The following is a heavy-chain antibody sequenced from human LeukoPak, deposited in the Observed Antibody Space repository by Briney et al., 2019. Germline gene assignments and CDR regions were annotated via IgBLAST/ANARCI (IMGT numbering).Heavy chain of an antibody. Sequence: GGSLTLSCAASGFTFSSYEMNWVRQAPGKGLEWVSYISSGSSSIFYADSVKGRFTISRDNAKNSLYLQMNSLRAEDTAVYYCACGRMVYYDSSGYYWGQGTLVSVSS. CDR3: ACGRMVYYDSSGYY. D-gene: IGHD3-22*01. J-gene: IGHJ4*02. CDR1: GFTFSSYE. CDR2: ISSGSSSI. V-gene: IGHV3-48*03.